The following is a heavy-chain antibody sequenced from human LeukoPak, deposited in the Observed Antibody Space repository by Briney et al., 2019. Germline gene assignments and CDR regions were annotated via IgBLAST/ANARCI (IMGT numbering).Heavy chain of an antibody. CDR3: ARSRYFDWLALFDY. J-gene: IGHJ4*02. D-gene: IGHD3-9*01. CDR2: IIPIFGTA. Sequence: ASVKVSCKASGGTFSSYAISWVRQAPGQGLEWMGGIIPIFGTANYAQKFQGRATITADESTSTAYMELSSLRSEDTAVYYCARSRYFDWLALFDYWGQGTLVTVSS. CDR1: GGTFSSYA. V-gene: IGHV1-69*13.